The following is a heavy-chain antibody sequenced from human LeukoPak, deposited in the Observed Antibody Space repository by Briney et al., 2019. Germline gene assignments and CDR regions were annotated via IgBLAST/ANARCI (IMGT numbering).Heavy chain of an antibody. CDR2: ISSNGGST. CDR3: VRDARGSLDY. V-gene: IGHV3-64D*06. J-gene: IGHJ4*02. Sequence: PGGSLRLSCAASGFTFSSYAMSWVRQAPGKGLEYVSAISSNGGSTYYADSVKGRFTISRDNSKNTLYLQMSSLRAEDTAVYYCVRDARGSLDYWGQGTLVTVSS. CDR1: GFTFSSYA.